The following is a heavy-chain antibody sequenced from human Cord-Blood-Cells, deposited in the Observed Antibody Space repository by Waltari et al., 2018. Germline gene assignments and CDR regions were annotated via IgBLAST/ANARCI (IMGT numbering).Heavy chain of an antibody. CDR1: GYTFTSYG. D-gene: IGHD3-10*01. Sequence: QVLLVQSGAEVKKRGASEKVSCEAFGYTFTSYGISCVRQAPGTGLEWMGWISAYNGNTNYAQKLQGRVTMTTDTSTSTAYMELRSLRSDDTAVYYCARDKTLARDYYYYGMDVWGQGTTVTVSS. V-gene: IGHV1-18*01. CDR2: ISAYNGNT. CDR3: ARDKTLARDYYYYGMDV. J-gene: IGHJ6*02.